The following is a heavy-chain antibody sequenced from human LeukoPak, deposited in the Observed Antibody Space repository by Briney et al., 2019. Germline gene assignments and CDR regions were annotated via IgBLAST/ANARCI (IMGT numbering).Heavy chain of an antibody. CDR2: IYYSGST. J-gene: IGHJ4*02. V-gene: IGHV4-59*01. Sequence: SETLSLTCTVSGGSISSYYWSWIRQPPGKGLEWIGYIYYSGSTNYNPSLKSRVTISVDTSKNQFSLKLSSVTAADTAMYYCARVDSGRYYGHDYWGQGTLVTVTS. CDR1: GGSISSYY. D-gene: IGHD1-26*01. CDR3: ARVDSGRYYGHDY.